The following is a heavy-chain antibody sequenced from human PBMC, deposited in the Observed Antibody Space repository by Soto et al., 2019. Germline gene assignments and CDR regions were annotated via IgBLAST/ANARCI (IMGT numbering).Heavy chain of an antibody. V-gene: IGHV1-2*02. CDR2: INHYTHST. CDR3: TSSKNSRGWHEVYFDA. CDR1: ESDFSDFY. Sequence: ASVQVSCKASESDFSDFYIHWVRQSPGQDLEWMGWINHYTHSTHYIEKFRGRVTMTSDTSINTAYLELTSLRSDDTAVLYCTSSKNSRGWHEVYFDAWGQGTLVTVS. J-gene: IGHJ4*02. D-gene: IGHD6-19*01.